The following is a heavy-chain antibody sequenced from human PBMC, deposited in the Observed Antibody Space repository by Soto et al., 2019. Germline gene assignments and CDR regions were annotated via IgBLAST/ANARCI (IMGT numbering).Heavy chain of an antibody. CDR3: AKDLNPYSGSPCDY. D-gene: IGHD3-10*01. CDR1: GFTFRNYA. V-gene: IGHV3-23*01. Sequence: QLLESGGGLVQPGGSLRLSCAASGFTFRNYAMNWVRQAPGKGLEWVSTLSGSGDTTYYADSVKGRFTISRDNSKNTLYLQMNSLRAEDTSLDDCAKDLNPYSGSPCDYWGQGALVTVS. J-gene: IGHJ4*02. CDR2: LSGSGDTT.